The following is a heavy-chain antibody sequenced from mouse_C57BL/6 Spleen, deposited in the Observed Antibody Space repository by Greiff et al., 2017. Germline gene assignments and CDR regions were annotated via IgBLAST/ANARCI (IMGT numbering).Heavy chain of an antibody. V-gene: IGHV1-15*01. CDR3: TRDPQYYGSPPYAMDY. CDR1: GYTFTDYE. CDR2: IDPETGGT. J-gene: IGHJ4*01. D-gene: IGHD1-1*01. Sequence: QVQLQQSGAELVRPGASVTLSCKASGYTFTDYEMHWVKQTPVHGLEWIGAIDPETGGTAYNQKFKGKAILTADKSSSTAYMELRSLTSEDSAVYYCTRDPQYYGSPPYAMDYWGQGTSVTVSS.